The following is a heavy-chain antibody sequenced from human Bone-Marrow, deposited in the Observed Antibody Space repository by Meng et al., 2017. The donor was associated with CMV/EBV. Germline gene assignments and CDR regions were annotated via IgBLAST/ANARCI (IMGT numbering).Heavy chain of an antibody. Sequence: SETLSLTCTVSGGSISSSSYYWCWIRQPPGKGLEWIGSIYYSGSTYYNPSLKSRVTISVDTSKNQFSLKLSSVTAADTAVYYCARVLRIAARSGAFDYWGQGTLVTVSS. V-gene: IGHV4-39*07. CDR2: IYYSGST. CDR3: ARVLRIAARSGAFDY. D-gene: IGHD6-6*01. J-gene: IGHJ4*02. CDR1: GGSISSSSYY.